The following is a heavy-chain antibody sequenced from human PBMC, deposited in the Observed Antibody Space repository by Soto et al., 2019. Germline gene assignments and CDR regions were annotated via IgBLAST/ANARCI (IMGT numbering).Heavy chain of an antibody. CDR3: ARGGGYCSSTSCGSGNWFDP. V-gene: IGHV3-74*01. CDR2: INSDGSST. Sequence: EVQLVESGGGLVQPGGSLRLSCAASGFTLSSYWMHWVRQAPGKGLVWVSRINSDGSSTSYADSVKGRFTISRDNAKNTLYLQMNSLRAEDTAVYYCARGGGYCSSTSCGSGNWFDPWGQGTLVTVSS. J-gene: IGHJ5*02. D-gene: IGHD2-2*01. CDR1: GFTLSSYW.